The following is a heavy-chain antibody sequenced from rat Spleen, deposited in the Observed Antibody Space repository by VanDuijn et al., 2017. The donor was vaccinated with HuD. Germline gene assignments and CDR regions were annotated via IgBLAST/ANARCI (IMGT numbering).Heavy chain of an antibody. CDR2: ISFDGSGT. V-gene: IGHV5-29*01. D-gene: IGHD1-7*01. CDR1: GLTFSDQH. CDR3: ARGYYGSNPDNWFAY. Sequence: EVKLVESDGGLVQPGRSLKLSFAASGLTFSDQHMAWLRQAPTKGLEWVATISFDGSGTYYPDSVKGRFTISRDNTENTLHLQMDSLRSEDSATYYCARGYYGSNPDNWFAYWGQGTLVTVSS. J-gene: IGHJ3*01.